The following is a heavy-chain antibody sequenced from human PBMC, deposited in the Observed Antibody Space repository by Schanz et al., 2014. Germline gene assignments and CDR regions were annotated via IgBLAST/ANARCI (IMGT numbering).Heavy chain of an antibody. CDR1: GFSFSTYA. CDR3: ATIGVNDYWRFGLDL. D-gene: IGHD3-16*01. J-gene: IGHJ6*02. CDR2: ILYDGSKT. V-gene: IGHV3-30*04. Sequence: QVQLVESGGGVVQPGRSLRLSCAASGFSFSTYAMHWVRQAPGKGLEWVAVILYDGSKTYYADSVKGRFTISRDNPKNTLYLQMNSLRSADTAVYYCATIGVNDYWRFGLDLWGQGTTVTVSS.